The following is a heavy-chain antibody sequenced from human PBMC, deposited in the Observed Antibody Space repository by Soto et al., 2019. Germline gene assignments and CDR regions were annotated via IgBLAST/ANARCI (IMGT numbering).Heavy chain of an antibody. Sequence: PGESLKISCKVSGYSFTSYWIGWVRQMPGKGLEWMGIIYPGDSDTRYSPSFQGQVTISADKSISTAYLQWSSLKASDTAMYYCARHAGYCSSTSCPYYYYGMDVWGQGTTVTVSS. V-gene: IGHV5-51*01. J-gene: IGHJ6*02. CDR1: GYSFTSYW. CDR3: ARHAGYCSSTSCPYYYYGMDV. D-gene: IGHD2-2*01. CDR2: IYPGDSDT.